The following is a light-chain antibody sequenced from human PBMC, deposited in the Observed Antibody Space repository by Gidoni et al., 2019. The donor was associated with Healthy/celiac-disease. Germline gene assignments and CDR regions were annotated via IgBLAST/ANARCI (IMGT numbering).Light chain of an antibody. V-gene: IGKV4-1*01. CDR1: QSVLYSSNNKNY. J-gene: IGKJ4*01. CDR3: QQYYSTPLT. Sequence: DIVMTQSPDSLAVSLGERATINCKSSQSVLYSSNNKNYLAWYQQKPGQPPKLLMYWASTRESGVPDRFSGSGSGTDFTLTISSLQAEDVAVYYCQQYYSTPLTFXGXTKVEIK. CDR2: WAS.